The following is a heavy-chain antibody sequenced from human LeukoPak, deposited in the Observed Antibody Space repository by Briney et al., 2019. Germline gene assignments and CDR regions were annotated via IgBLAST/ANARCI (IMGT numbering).Heavy chain of an antibody. CDR3: ARDPIPVPGVNFDY. V-gene: IGHV4-4*02. D-gene: IGHD6-19*01. J-gene: IGHJ4*02. CDR2: IFQDGTT. Sequence: SETLSLTCAVSGASIDNDNWWNWVRQPPGKGLEWIGQIFQDGTTTYNPSLRSRVTISVDKSNNQFSLKLSSVTAADTAVYYCARDPIPVPGVNFDYWGQGILVTVSS. CDR1: GASIDNDNW.